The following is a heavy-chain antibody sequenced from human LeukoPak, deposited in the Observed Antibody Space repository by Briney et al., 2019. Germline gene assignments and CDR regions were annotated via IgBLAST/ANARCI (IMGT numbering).Heavy chain of an antibody. V-gene: IGHV3-43*01. D-gene: IGHD6-13*01. CDR3: AKGTLAAAFDY. Sequence: GGSPRLSCAASGFTFDDYTMHWVRQAPGKGLGWVSLISWDGGSTYYADSVKGRFTISRDNSKNSLYLQINSLRTEDTALYYCAKGTLAAAFDYWGQGTLVTVSS. CDR2: ISWDGGST. J-gene: IGHJ4*02. CDR1: GFTFDDYT.